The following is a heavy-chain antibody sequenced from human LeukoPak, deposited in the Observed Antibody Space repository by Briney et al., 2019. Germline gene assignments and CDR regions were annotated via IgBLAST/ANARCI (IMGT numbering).Heavy chain of an antibody. D-gene: IGHD6-13*01. CDR3: ARGGKKIAAAGNYGDWFDP. J-gene: IGHJ5*02. V-gene: IGHV1-69*05. Sequence: SVKVSCKASGGTVSSYAISWVRQAPGQGLEWMGGIIPIFGTANYAQKFQGRVTITTDESTSTAYMELSSLRSEDTAVYYCARGGKKIAAAGNYGDWFDPWGQGTLVTVSS. CDR2: IIPIFGTA. CDR1: GGTVSSYA.